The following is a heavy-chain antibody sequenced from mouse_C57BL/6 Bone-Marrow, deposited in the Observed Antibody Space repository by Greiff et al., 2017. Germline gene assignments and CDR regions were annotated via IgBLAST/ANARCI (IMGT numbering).Heavy chain of an antibody. Sequence: VQLKESGAELVRPGASVKLSCTASGYTITDDYMHWVKQRPEQGLEWIGWIDPENGDTEYASKFQGKATITADTSSNTAYLQLSSLTSEDTAVYYCTTYYYVFAYWGRGTLVTVSA. D-gene: IGHD1-1*01. CDR2: IDPENGDT. V-gene: IGHV14-4*01. CDR1: GYTITDDY. CDR3: TTYYYVFAY. J-gene: IGHJ3*01.